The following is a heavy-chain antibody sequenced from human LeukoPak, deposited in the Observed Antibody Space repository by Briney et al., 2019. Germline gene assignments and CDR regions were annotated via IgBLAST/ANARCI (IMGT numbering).Heavy chain of an antibody. Sequence: SETLSLTCTVSGGSISSSSYYWGWIRQPPGKGLEWIGSIYYSGSTYYNPSLKSRVTISVDTSKNQFSLKLSSVTAADTAVYYCARQSSGWHGYFDYWGQGTLVTVSS. CDR3: ARQSSGWHGYFDY. CDR1: GGSISSSSYY. CDR2: IYYSGST. D-gene: IGHD6-19*01. J-gene: IGHJ4*02. V-gene: IGHV4-39*07.